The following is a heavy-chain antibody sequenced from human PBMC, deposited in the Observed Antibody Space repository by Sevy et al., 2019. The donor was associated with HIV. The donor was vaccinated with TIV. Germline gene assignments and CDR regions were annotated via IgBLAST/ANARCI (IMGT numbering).Heavy chain of an antibody. CDR3: ARAPPVRSGDDSLNWFDP. CDR2: ISPHNGDT. D-gene: IGHD5-12*01. V-gene: IGHV1-18*04. J-gene: IGHJ5*02. Sequence: ASVKVSCKASGYTFTTYRITWVRQAPGQGLEWMGWISPHNGDTNYAQKDRGRVTMTTDTSTSTAYMELRSLRSDDTAVYFCARAPPVRSGDDSLNWFDPWGQGTLVTVSS. CDR1: GYTFTTYR.